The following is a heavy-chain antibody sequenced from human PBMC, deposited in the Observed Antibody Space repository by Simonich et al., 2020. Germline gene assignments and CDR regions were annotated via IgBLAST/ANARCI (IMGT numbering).Heavy chain of an antibody. Sequence: QVQLQQWGAGLLKPSETLSLTCAVYGGSFSGYYWSWNRQPPGKGLEWIGEINQSGNTNYNPSLKSRVTISVDTSKNQFSLELSSVTAADTAVYYCARPLGIVWAFDIWGQGTMVTVSS. J-gene: IGHJ3*02. V-gene: IGHV4-34*01. CDR1: GGSFSGYY. CDR2: INQSGNT. D-gene: IGHD3-16*01. CDR3: ARPLGIVWAFDI.